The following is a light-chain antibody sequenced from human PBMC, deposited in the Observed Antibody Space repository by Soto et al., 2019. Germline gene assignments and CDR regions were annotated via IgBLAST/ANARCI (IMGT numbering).Light chain of an antibody. V-gene: IGKV3-15*01. J-gene: IGKJ2*01. Sequence: ETVLTQSPATLSVSPGERATFSCRASQSVTTNLAWYQQKPGQVPRLLIYGASTRATGIPGRFSGSGSETEFTLSISSMQADDFAIYHCQQYHSWPHTLCQGTKLEIK. CDR1: QSVTTN. CDR2: GAS. CDR3: QQYHSWPHT.